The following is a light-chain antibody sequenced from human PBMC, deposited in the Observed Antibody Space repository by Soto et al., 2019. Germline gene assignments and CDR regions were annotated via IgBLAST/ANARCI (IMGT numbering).Light chain of an antibody. J-gene: IGKJ1*01. CDR1: HSISNW. CDR3: QQYSYYPWT. CDR2: DAS. Sequence: DIQMTQSPSTLSASVGDRATITCRASHSISNWLAWYQLKPGQAPKLLIYDASDLESGVPSRFSGSGSGTEFPLTISDLQPDDFATYSCQQYSYYPWTFGQGTKVEIK. V-gene: IGKV1-5*01.